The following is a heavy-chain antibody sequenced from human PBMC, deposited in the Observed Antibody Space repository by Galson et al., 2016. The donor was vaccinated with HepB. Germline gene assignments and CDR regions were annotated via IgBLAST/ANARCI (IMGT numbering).Heavy chain of an antibody. V-gene: IGHV3-21*06. CDR2: IRGASEYT. D-gene: IGHD2-15*01. CDR1: GFSFSSYG. CDR3: VRDHRYSLDY. J-gene: IGHJ4*02. Sequence: SLRLSCAASGFSFSSYGMNWVRQAPGKGLEWVSYIRGASEYTFYADSVKGRFTISRGNAKNSLFLQMNSLRVEDTAIYYCVRDHRYSLDYWGQGTLVTVSS.